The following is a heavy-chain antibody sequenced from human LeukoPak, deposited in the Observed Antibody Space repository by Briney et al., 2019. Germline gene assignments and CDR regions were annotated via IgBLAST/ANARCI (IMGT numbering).Heavy chain of an antibody. V-gene: IGHV1-8*02. J-gene: IGHJ4*02. CDR1: GYTFTGYY. CDR3: ARNYYDSSGYLNFDY. Sequence: ASVKVSCKASGYTFTGYYLHWVRQTPGQGLEWMGWMNPNSGNTGYAQKFQGRVTMTRNTSISTAYMELSSLRSEDTAVYYCARNYYDSSGYLNFDYWGQGTLVTVSS. D-gene: IGHD3-22*01. CDR2: MNPNSGNT.